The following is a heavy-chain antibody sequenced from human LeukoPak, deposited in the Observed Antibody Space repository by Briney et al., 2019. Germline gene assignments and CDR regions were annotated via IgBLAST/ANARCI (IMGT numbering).Heavy chain of an antibody. CDR2: IIPVFGTT. CDR3: ARGKDTVTATYLEH. J-gene: IGHJ4*02. Sequence: ASVKVSCKASGGTFSTYSINWVRQAPGQGLEWMGGIIPVFGTTNYIQKFQGRAAITTDESTGTAYMELRGLKSEDTAIYYCARGKDTVTATYLEHWGQGTLVTVSS. CDR1: GGTFSTYS. D-gene: IGHD2-21*02. V-gene: IGHV1-69*05.